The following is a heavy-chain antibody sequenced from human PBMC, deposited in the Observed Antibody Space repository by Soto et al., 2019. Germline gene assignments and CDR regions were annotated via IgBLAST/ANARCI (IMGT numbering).Heavy chain of an antibody. Sequence: GGSLRLSCAASGFTFSSYWMSWVRQAPGKGLEWVANIKQDGSEKYYVDSVKGRFTISRDNAKNSLYLQMNSLRAEDTAVYYCARRYGSGSHTLPDYWGQGTLVTVSS. J-gene: IGHJ4*02. D-gene: IGHD3-10*01. CDR1: GFTFSSYW. V-gene: IGHV3-7*01. CDR2: IKQDGSEK. CDR3: ARRYGSGSHTLPDY.